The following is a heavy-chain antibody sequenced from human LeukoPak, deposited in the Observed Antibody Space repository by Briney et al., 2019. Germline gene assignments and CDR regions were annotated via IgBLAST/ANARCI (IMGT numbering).Heavy chain of an antibody. CDR3: ARDRSDFWSGSYRHYYYYGMDV. V-gene: IGHV4-30-2*01. D-gene: IGHD3-3*01. J-gene: IGHJ6*02. CDR2: IYHSGST. CDR1: GGSISSGGYS. Sequence: SETLSFTCAVSGGSISSGGYSWSWIRQPPGKGLEWIGYIYHSGSTYYNPSLKSRVTISVDRSKNQFSLKLSSVTAADTAVYYCARDRSDFWSGSYRHYYYYGMDVWGQGTTVTVSS.